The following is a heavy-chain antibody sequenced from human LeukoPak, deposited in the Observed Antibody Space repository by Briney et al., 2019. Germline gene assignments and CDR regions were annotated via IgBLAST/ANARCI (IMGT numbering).Heavy chain of an antibody. J-gene: IGHJ4*02. D-gene: IGHD3-22*01. CDR2: FDPEDGET. CDR1: GYTLTELS. CDR3: ARGGGSGYYLDYFDY. V-gene: IGHV1-24*01. Sequence: ASVKVSCKVSGYTLTELSMHWVRQAPGKGLAWMGGFDPEDGETIYAQKFQGRVTMTEDTSTDTAYMELSSLRSEDTAVYYCARGGGSGYYLDYFDYWGQGTLVTVSS.